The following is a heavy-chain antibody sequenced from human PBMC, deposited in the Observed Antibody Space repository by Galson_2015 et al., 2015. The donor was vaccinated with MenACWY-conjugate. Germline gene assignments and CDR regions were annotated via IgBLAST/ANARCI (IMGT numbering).Heavy chain of an antibody. Sequence: SLRLSCAASGFTFSSFAMSWVRQAPGKGLEWVSGISGGGGSTYYADSVKGRFTISRDNSKNTLYMQMNSLRAEDTAVYYCAKRGTVVGATLFDYWGQGTLVTVSS. CDR3: AKRGTVVGATLFDY. CDR2: ISGGGGST. D-gene: IGHD1-26*01. J-gene: IGHJ4*02. CDR1: GFTFSSFA. V-gene: IGHV3-23*01.